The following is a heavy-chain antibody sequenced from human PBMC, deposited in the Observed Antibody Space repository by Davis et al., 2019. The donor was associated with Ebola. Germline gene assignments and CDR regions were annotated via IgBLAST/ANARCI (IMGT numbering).Heavy chain of an antibody. Sequence: LRLSCTVSGGSISSYYWSWIRQPPGTGLEWIGYIYYSWSTYYNPSLKSRVTISVDTSKNQFSLKLSSVTAADTAVYYCARADCSSTSCYTHYYYGMDVWGQGTTVTVSS. D-gene: IGHD2-2*02. J-gene: IGHJ6*02. V-gene: IGHV4-30-4*01. CDR2: IYYSWST. CDR1: GGSISSYY. CDR3: ARADCSSTSCYTHYYYGMDV.